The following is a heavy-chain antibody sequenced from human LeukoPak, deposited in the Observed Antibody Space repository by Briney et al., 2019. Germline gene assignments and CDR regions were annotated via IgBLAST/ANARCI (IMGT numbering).Heavy chain of an antibody. J-gene: IGHJ5*02. Sequence: GGSLRLSCAASGFTFSSYSMNWVRQAPGKGLEWVSSISSSSSYIYYADSVKGRFTISRDNAKNSLYLQMNSLRAEDTAVYYCAKDYEDYSDYVEWFDPWGQGTLVTVSS. D-gene: IGHD4-11*01. CDR3: AKDYEDYSDYVEWFDP. CDR1: GFTFSSYS. CDR2: ISSSSSYI. V-gene: IGHV3-21*04.